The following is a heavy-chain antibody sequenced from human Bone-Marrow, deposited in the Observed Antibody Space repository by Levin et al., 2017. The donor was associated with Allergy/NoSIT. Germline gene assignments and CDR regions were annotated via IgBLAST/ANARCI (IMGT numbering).Heavy chain of an antibody. Sequence: GGSLRLSCKASGYTFTSNGISWVRQVPGQGLEWMGWINDYNGNTNSAQKFQDRVIMTKDTSTSTAYMELRNLRSDDTAVYYCARFSLLYYDGTSWRPGDAFDIWGQGTMVTVSS. CDR1: GYTFTSNG. J-gene: IGHJ3*02. CDR2: INDYNGNT. CDR3: ARFSLLYYDGTSWRPGDAFDI. V-gene: IGHV1-18*01. D-gene: IGHD3-10*01.